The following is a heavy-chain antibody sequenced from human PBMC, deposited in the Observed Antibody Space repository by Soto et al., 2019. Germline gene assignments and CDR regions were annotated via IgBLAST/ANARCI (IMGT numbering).Heavy chain of an antibody. CDR1: GYTFTGYY. D-gene: IGHD5-18*01. CDR3: ARVVGQLWLTSRWFDP. V-gene: IGHV1-2*04. CDR2: INPNSGGT. Sequence: ASVKVSWKASGYTFTGYYMHWVRQAPGQGLEWMGWINPNSGGTNYAQKFQGWVTMTRDTSISTAYMELSRLRSDDTAVYYCARVVGQLWLTSRWFDPWGQATLVTVSS. J-gene: IGHJ5*02.